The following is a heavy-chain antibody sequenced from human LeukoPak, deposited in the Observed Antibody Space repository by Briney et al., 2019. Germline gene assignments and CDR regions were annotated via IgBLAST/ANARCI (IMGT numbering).Heavy chain of an antibody. D-gene: IGHD6-13*01. Sequence: SEALSLTCTVSGNSMSGYYWSWVRQPPGKGLEWIGYIYSSGTTDYNPSLKSRVTISVDTSKNRFSLKLSSVTAADTAVYYCARVFSQQLWAFDIWGQGTMVTVSS. V-gene: IGHV4-59*01. J-gene: IGHJ3*02. CDR1: GNSMSGYY. CDR3: ARVFSQQLWAFDI. CDR2: IYSSGTT.